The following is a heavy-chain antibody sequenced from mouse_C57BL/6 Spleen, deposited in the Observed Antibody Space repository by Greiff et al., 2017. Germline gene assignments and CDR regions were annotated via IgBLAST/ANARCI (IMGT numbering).Heavy chain of an antibody. CDR3: ARSYSNYDGGYFDV. Sequence: EVKLQESGPGLVKPSQSLSLTCSVTGYSITSGYYWNWIRQFPGNKLEWMGYISYDGSNNYNPSLKNRISITRDTSKNQFFLKLNSVTTEDTATYYCARSYSNYDGGYFDVWGTGTTVTVSS. CDR2: ISYDGSN. V-gene: IGHV3-6*01. CDR1: GYSITSGYY. D-gene: IGHD2-5*01. J-gene: IGHJ1*03.